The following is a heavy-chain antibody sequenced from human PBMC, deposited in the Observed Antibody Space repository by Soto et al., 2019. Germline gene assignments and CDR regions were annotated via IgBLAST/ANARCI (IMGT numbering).Heavy chain of an antibody. J-gene: IGHJ6*03. Sequence: GGSLRLSCAASGFTFSGSAMHWVRQASGKGLEWVGRIRSKANSYATAYAASVKGRFTISRDDSKNTAYLQMNSLKTEDTAVYYCARGSNYDFWSGYYNLYYYYYMDVWGKGTTVTVSS. D-gene: IGHD3-3*01. CDR3: ARGSNYDFWSGYYNLYYYYYMDV. V-gene: IGHV3-73*01. CDR2: IRSKANSYAT. CDR1: GFTFSGSA.